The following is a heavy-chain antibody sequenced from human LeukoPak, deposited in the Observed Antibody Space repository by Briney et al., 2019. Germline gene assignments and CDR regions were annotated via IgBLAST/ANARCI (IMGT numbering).Heavy chain of an antibody. CDR3: ARLLAGCPGGRCRAHFDY. Sequence: KPSETLSLTCSVSGDSINSNYWSWMRQPPGKGLEWIGYIYYGGSTNYNPSLKSRVSVSVDTSKNQFSLNLSSVTAADTAVYHCARLLAGCPGGRCRAHFDYWGQGTLVTVSS. CDR1: GDSINSNY. CDR2: IYYGGST. D-gene: IGHD2-15*01. V-gene: IGHV4-59*01. J-gene: IGHJ4*02.